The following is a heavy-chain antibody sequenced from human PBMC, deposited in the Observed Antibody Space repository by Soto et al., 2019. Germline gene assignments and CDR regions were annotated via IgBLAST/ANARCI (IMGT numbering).Heavy chain of an antibody. CDR1: GFTFSSYA. D-gene: IGHD3-10*01. V-gene: IGHV3-30-3*01. CDR2: ISYDGSNK. Sequence: PGGSLRLSCAASGFTFSSYAMHWVRQAPGKGLEWVAVISYDGSNKYYADSVKGRFTISRDNSKNTLYLQMNSLRAEDTVVYYCARGSSGSYYIGDQGDYCYYGMDVWGQGTTVTVSS. CDR3: ARGSSGSYYIGDQGDYCYYGMDV. J-gene: IGHJ6*02.